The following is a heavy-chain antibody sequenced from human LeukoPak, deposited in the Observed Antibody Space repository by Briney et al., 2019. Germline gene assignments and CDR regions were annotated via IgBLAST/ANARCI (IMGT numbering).Heavy chain of an antibody. V-gene: IGHV3-74*01. Sequence: GGSLRLSYVASGFTFSSYWMHWVRQAPGKGLVWVSRINSDGSSTSYADSVKGRFTISRDNAKNTLYLQMNSLRAEDTAVYYCARPYDYVWGVGYWGQGTLVTVSS. CDR3: ARPYDYVWGVGY. CDR1: GFTFSSYW. D-gene: IGHD3-16*01. CDR2: INSDGSST. J-gene: IGHJ4*02.